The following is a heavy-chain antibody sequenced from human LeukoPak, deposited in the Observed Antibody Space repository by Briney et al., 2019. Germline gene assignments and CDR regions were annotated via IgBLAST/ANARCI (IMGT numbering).Heavy chain of an antibody. D-gene: IGHD4-23*01. CDR1: GYTFTGYY. CDR2: INPNSGGT. J-gene: IGHJ4*02. V-gene: IGHV1-2*02. CDR3: ARNTVVTYLLDY. Sequence: ASVKVSCKASGYTFTGYYMHWVRQAPGQGLEWMGWINPNSGGTNYAQKFQGRVTMTRDTSISTAYMELSRLRSDDTAVYYCARNTVVTYLLDYWGQGTLVTVSS.